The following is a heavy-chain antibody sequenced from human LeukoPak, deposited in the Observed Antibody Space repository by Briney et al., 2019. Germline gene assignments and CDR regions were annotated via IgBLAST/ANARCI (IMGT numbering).Heavy chain of an antibody. CDR2: IYYSGST. CDR1: GGSISSGGYY. V-gene: IGHV4-31*03. D-gene: IGHD4-17*01. CDR3: ATGNLGDYGRDAFDI. Sequence: PSETLSLTCTVSGGSISSGGYYWSWIRQHPGKGLEWIGYIYYSGSTYCNPSLKSRVTISVDTSKNQFSLKLSSVTAADTAVYYCATGNLGDYGRDAFDIWGQGTMVTVSS. J-gene: IGHJ3*02.